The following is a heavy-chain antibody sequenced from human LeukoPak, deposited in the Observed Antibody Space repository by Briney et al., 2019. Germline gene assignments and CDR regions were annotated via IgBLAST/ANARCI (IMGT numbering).Heavy chain of an antibody. J-gene: IGHJ4*02. D-gene: IGHD3-10*01. V-gene: IGHV1-69*13. Sequence: GASVKVSCKASGYSFTSYAISWVRQAPGQGLEWMGGIIPIFGTANYAQKFQGRVTITADESTSTAYMELSSLRSEDTAVYYCASSQTPQYYYGSGSYYTRFDYWGQGTLVTVSS. CDR1: GYSFTSYA. CDR3: ASSQTPQYYYGSGSYYTRFDY. CDR2: IIPIFGTA.